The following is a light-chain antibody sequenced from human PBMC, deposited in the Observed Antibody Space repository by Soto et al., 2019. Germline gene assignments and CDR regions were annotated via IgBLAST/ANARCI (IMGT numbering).Light chain of an antibody. Sequence: DVVMTQSPDSLAVSLGERATINCKSSQSILHSPTHNNYLAWYQKKPGQPPKLLIYWASSRESGVPDRLSGSGSGTDFTLTINSLQAEDAAVYYCHPYFSLPRTSGQGTKVEIK. CDR1: QSILHSPTHNNY. CDR2: WAS. CDR3: HPYFSLPRT. J-gene: IGKJ1*01. V-gene: IGKV4-1*01.